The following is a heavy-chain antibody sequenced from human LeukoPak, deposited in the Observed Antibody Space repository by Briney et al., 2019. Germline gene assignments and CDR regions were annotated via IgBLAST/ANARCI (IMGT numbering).Heavy chain of an antibody. V-gene: IGHV1-2*02. J-gene: IGHJ4*02. CDR1: GYTFINFF. D-gene: IGHD6-19*01. Sequence: ASVKVSCKASGYTFINFFMHWVRQAPGQGLEWMGWINPNSGGTNLAQKIQGRVTMTRDTSISTAYMELSSLRSDDTAVYFCARGTEGGSGWDLTYWGQGTLVTVSS. CDR3: ARGTEGGSGWDLTY. CDR2: INPNSGGT.